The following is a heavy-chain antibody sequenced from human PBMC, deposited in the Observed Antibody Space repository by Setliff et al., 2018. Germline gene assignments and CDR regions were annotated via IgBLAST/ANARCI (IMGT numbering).Heavy chain of an antibody. CDR2: TTGSGGDR. CDR3: TTDRAACSGSSCYNGFDV. J-gene: IGHJ3*01. CDR1: GFAFTSYA. D-gene: IGHD2-2*02. Sequence: GGSLRLSCVTSGFAFTSYAMSWVRQAPGKGLEWVSSTTGSGGDRDYADSVKGRFTISRDNSKNTLYLQMNSLRAEDTAMYYCTTDRAACSGSSCYNGFDVWGQGTMVTVSS. V-gene: IGHV3-23*01.